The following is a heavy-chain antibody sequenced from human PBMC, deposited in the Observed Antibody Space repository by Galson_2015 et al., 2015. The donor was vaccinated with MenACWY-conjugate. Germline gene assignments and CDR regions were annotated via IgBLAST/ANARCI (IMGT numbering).Heavy chain of an antibody. CDR3: AKIVRHPVGPYFDS. CDR2: LYDDGTS. Sequence: SLRLSCAASGFSVTSHFMGWVRQAPGKGLEWVALLYDDGTSRHADSVKGRFTISRDTLRNSLSLQMHGLRAEDTAMYFCAKIVRHPVGPYFDSWGQGTLVLVSS. CDR1: GFSVTSHF. V-gene: IGHV3-53*01. D-gene: IGHD2-21*01. J-gene: IGHJ4*02.